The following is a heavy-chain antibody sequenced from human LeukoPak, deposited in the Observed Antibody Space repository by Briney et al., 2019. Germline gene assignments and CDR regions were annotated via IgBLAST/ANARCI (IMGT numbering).Heavy chain of an antibody. CDR1: GFTFDDYA. CDR3: AKGNTMVRGVPNWFDP. CDR2: ISGDGGST. Sequence: GGSLRLSCAVSGFTFDDYAMHWVRQAPGQGLEWVSLISGDGGSTYYAHSVKGRFTISRDNSKNSLYLQMNSLRTEDTALYYCAKGNTMVRGVPNWFDPWGQGTLVTVSS. J-gene: IGHJ5*02. D-gene: IGHD3-10*01. V-gene: IGHV3-43*02.